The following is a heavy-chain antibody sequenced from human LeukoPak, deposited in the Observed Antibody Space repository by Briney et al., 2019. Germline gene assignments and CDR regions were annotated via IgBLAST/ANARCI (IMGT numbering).Heavy chain of an antibody. J-gene: IGHJ4*02. CDR3: ARTWGSGWYYCDY. CDR1: GYTFTSYG. V-gene: IGHV1-18*01. Sequence: ASVKVSCKASGYTFTSYGISWVRQAPGQGLEWMGWISAYNGNTNYAQKLQGRVTITRNTSISTAYMELSSLRSEDTAVYYCARTWGSGWYYCDYWGQGTLVTVSS. D-gene: IGHD6-19*01. CDR2: ISAYNGNT.